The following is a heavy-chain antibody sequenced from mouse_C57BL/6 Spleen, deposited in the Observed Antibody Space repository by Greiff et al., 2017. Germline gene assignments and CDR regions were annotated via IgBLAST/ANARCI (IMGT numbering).Heavy chain of an antibody. D-gene: IGHD1-1*02. CDR2: IYPGDGDT. CDR3: ARRDHMAAMDY. CDR1: GYAFSSYW. J-gene: IGHJ4*01. V-gene: IGHV1-80*01. Sequence: VQLQQSGAELVKPGASVKISCKASGYAFSSYWMNWVKQRPGKGLEWIGQIYPGDGDTNYNGKFKGKATLAEDKSSSTAYMQLSSLTSEDSAVFLSARRDHMAAMDYWGQGTSVTVSA.